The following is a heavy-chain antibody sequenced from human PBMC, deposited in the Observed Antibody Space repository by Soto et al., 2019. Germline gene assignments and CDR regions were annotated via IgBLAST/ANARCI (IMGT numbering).Heavy chain of an antibody. CDR2: IIPIFGTA. V-gene: IGHV1-69*13. CDR1: GGTFSSYA. CDR3: ARDPNPYYYDSSPRGYFDY. J-gene: IGHJ4*02. D-gene: IGHD3-22*01. Sequence: ASVKVSCKASGGTFSSYAISWVRQAPGQGLEWMGGIIPIFGTANYAQKFQGRVTITADESTSTAYMELSSLRSEDTAVYYCARDPNPYYYDSSPRGYFDYWGQGTLVTVSS.